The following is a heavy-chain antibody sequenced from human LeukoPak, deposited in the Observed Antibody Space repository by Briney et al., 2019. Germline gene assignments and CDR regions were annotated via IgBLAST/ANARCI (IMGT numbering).Heavy chain of an antibody. CDR1: GYTFTGYY. J-gene: IGHJ4*02. D-gene: IGHD3-22*01. Sequence: ASVKVSCKASGYTFTGYYMHWVRQAPGQGLEWMGWINPNSGGTNYAQKFQGRVTMTRDTSISTAYMELSRLRSDDTAVYYCARAREDSSGYYYAAEWANFDYWGQGTLVTVSS. V-gene: IGHV1-2*02. CDR2: INPNSGGT. CDR3: ARAREDSSGYYYAAEWANFDY.